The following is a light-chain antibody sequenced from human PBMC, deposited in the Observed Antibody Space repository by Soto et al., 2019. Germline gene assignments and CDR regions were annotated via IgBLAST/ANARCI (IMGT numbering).Light chain of an antibody. CDR2: EVT. CDR3: SSFVAGNNYWV. V-gene: IGLV2-8*01. Sequence: QSVLTQPPSASGSPGRSVTISCTGTSSDVGGYDYVSWFQQHPGKAPKLIIYEVTKRPSGVPDRFSASKSGNTASPTVSGLQAEDEADYYCSSFVAGNNYWVFGGGTQLTVL. CDR1: SSDVGGYDY. J-gene: IGLJ3*02.